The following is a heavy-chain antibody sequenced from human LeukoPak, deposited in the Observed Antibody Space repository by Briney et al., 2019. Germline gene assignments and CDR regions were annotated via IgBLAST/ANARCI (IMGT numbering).Heavy chain of an antibody. CDR3: AKDQLLLWFGELLYYFDY. D-gene: IGHD3-10*01. Sequence: GGSLRLSCAASGFTFSSYGMPWVRQAPGKGLEWVAFIRYDGSNKYYADSVKGRFTISRDNSKNTLYLQMNSLRAEDTAVYYCAKDQLLLWFGELLYYFDYWGQGTLVTVSS. CDR1: GFTFSSYG. J-gene: IGHJ4*02. V-gene: IGHV3-30*02. CDR2: IRYDGSNK.